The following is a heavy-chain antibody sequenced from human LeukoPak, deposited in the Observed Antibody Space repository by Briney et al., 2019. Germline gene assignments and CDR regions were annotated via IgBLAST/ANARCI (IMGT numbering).Heavy chain of an antibody. D-gene: IGHD3-22*01. Sequence: SETLSLTCTVSGDSISSRSYYWGWIRQPPGQGLEWIGHISYTGSTYYNPSLKSRVTISVDTSKNQFSLQLRSVTAADTAVYYCARDRYYEPLDYWGQGTLVTVST. CDR1: GDSISSRSYY. CDR3: ARDRYYEPLDY. J-gene: IGHJ4*02. V-gene: IGHV4-39*07. CDR2: ISYTGST.